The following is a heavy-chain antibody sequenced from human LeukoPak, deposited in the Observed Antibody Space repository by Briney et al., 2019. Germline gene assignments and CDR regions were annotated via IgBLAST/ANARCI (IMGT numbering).Heavy chain of an antibody. CDR3: ARWTYYYDSSGYFDY. D-gene: IGHD3-22*01. CDR2: IYSGGST. CDR1: GFTFSSYG. Sequence: GGSLRLSCAASGFTFSSYGMSWVRQAPGKGLEWISVIYSGGSTYYADSVKGRFTISRDNSKNTLYLQMNSLRAEDTAVYYCARWTYYYDSSGYFDYWGQGTLVTVSS. V-gene: IGHV3-66*01. J-gene: IGHJ4*02.